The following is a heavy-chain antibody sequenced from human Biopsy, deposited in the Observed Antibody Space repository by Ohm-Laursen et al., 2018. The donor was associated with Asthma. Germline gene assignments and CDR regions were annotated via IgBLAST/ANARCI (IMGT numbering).Heavy chain of an antibody. V-gene: IGHV1-69*01. CDR3: ARKAGSCISRTCYSLDF. Sequence: SSVKVSCKSLGGTFNTYVIGWVRQAPGQGLEWMGGINSVFGTTTYPQKFQDRVTITADDSTSTVYMELSILRSEDTAVYYCARKAGSCISRTCYSLDFWGQGTLVTVSS. D-gene: IGHD2-2*01. CDR1: GGTFNTYV. J-gene: IGHJ4*02. CDR2: INSVFGTT.